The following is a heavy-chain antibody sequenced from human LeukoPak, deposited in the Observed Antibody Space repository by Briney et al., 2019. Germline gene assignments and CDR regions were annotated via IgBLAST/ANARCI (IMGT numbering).Heavy chain of an antibody. J-gene: IGHJ4*02. D-gene: IGHD1-26*01. CDR3: ARVHGSYTRLFDY. Sequence: SETLSLTCAVYGGSFSGYYWSWIRQPPGKGLEWIGEINHSGSTNYNPSLKSRVTISVDTSKNQFSLKLSSVTAADTAMYYCARVHGSYTRLFDYWGQGTLVTVSS. CDR2: INHSGST. V-gene: IGHV4-34*01. CDR1: GGSFSGYY.